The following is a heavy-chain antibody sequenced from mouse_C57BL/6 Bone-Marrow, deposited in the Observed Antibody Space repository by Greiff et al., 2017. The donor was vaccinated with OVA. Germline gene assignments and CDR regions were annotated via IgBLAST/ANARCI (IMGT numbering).Heavy chain of an antibody. Sequence: EVQLVESGGGLVKPGGSLKLSCAASGFTFSDYGMHWVRQAPEKGLAWVAYISSGSSTIYYADTGKGRFTISRDNAKNTLFLQMTSLRSEDTAMYYCARMNYWYCDVGGTGTTVTVSS. CDR1: GFTFSDYG. CDR2: ISSGSSTI. CDR3: ARMNYWYCDV. J-gene: IGHJ1*03. V-gene: IGHV5-17*01.